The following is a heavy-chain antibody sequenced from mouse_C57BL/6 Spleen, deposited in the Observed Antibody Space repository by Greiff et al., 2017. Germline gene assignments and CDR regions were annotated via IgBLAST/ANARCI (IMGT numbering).Heavy chain of an antibody. CDR3: TRGDYDEGYYAMDD. V-gene: IGHV1-15*01. CDR2: IDPETGGT. D-gene: IGHD2-4*01. J-gene: IGHJ4*01. CDR1: GYTFTDYE. Sequence: QVQLKESGAELVRPGASVTLSCKASGYTFTDYEMHWVKQTPVHGLEWIGAIDPETGGTAYNQKFKGKAILTADKSSSTAYMELRSLTSEDSAVYYCTRGDYDEGYYAMDDWGQGTSVTVSS.